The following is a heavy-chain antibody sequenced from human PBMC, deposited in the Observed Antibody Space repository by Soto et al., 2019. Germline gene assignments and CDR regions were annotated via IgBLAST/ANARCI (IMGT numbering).Heavy chain of an antibody. CDR1: GFTFSNYA. CDR2: VSYDGSDK. V-gene: IGHV3-30-3*01. J-gene: IGHJ4*02. D-gene: IGHD3-16*02. CDR3: TGGRITFGGVIGLFDY. Sequence: PGGSLRLSCAASGFTFSNYAMHWVRQAPGQGLEWVAVVSYDGSDKYYADSVRGRFTISRDNSQNTLFLQMTSLRPEDTAVYYCTGGRITFGGVIGLFDYWGQGTLVTVSS.